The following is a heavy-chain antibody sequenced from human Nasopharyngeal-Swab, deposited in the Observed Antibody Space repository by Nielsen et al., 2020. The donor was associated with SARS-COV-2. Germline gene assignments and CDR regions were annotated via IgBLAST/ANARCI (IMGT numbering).Heavy chain of an antibody. Sequence: GGSLRLSCAASGFTFSTAWMSWVRQAPGKGLEWVGRIKHKPDGSTSDYAVPGKGRFTISSDDSKNTVFLQMDSLKTEDTAVYYCTGRDCSGTRCEAYAPSNSGVYHYDYMNVWGKGTTVTVSS. D-gene: IGHD2-2*01. CDR2: IKHKPDGSTS. CDR3: TGRDCSGTRCEAYAPSNSGVYHYDYMNV. CDR1: GFTFSTAW. J-gene: IGHJ6*03. V-gene: IGHV3-15*01.